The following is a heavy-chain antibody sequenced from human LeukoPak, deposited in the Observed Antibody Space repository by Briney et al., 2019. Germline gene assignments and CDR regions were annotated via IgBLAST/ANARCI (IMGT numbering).Heavy chain of an antibody. D-gene: IGHD1-26*01. V-gene: IGHV3-23*01. J-gene: IGHJ5*02. Sequence: GGSLRLSCAASGFTFSSYAMSWVRQAPGKGLERVSAISGSGGSTYYADSVKGRFTISRDNSKNTLYLQMNSLRAEDTAVYYCAKEDPNKSSGSYNWFDPWGQGTLVTVSS. CDR2: ISGSGGST. CDR1: GFTFSSYA. CDR3: AKEDPNKSSGSYNWFDP.